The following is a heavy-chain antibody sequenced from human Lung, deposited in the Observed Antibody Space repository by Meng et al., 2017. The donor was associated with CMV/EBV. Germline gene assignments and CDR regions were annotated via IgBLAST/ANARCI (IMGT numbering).Heavy chain of an antibody. CDR1: AFTFNNYA. Sequence: SXAASAFTFNNYAMHWVRQAPGKGLEWVAVISYDGFNKYYADSVNGRFTISRDNSKNTLYLQMNSLRAEDTAVYYCARDLLSSSSWSPPLSFDPWGQGTXVTVSS. CDR2: ISYDGFNK. J-gene: IGHJ5*02. CDR3: ARDLLSSSSWSPPLSFDP. V-gene: IGHV3-30-3*01. D-gene: IGHD6-13*01.